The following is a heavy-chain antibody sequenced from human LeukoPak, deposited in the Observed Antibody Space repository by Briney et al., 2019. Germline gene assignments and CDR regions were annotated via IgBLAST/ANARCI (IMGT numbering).Heavy chain of an antibody. CDR3: ARVFPSTIFGVVSKRDAFDI. J-gene: IGHJ3*02. Sequence: ASVNVSCKASGYTFSSYGISWVRQAPGQGIEWVGWVNTYNGNTNYAQKLQGSVTMTTDTSTSTAYMKLRSLRSDDTAVYYCARVFPSTIFGVVSKRDAFDIWGQGTMVTVSS. D-gene: IGHD3-3*01. V-gene: IGHV1-18*01. CDR2: VNTYNGNT. CDR1: GYTFSSYG.